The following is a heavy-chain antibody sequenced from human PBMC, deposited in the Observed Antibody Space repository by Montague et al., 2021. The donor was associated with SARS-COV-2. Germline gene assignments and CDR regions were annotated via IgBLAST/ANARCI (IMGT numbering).Heavy chain of an antibody. D-gene: IGHD5-18*01. CDR1: GFTFSSYA. J-gene: IGHJ6*02. V-gene: IGHV3-23*01. Sequence: SRRLSCPASGFTFSSYAMSWVRQAPGKGLEWVSTISGTDAGTYYADSVKGRFTISRDNSKNTQYLQMNSLRAEDTAVYYCARERWIQLSFYYYYGMDVWGQGTTVTVSS. CDR2: ISGTDAGT. CDR3: ARERWIQLSFYYYYGMDV.